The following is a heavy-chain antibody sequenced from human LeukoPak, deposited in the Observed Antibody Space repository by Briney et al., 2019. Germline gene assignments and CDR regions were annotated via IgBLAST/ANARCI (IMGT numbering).Heavy chain of an antibody. CDR2: IYYSGTT. CDR1: GGSISGFF. V-gene: IGHV4-59*01. J-gene: IGHJ5*02. D-gene: IGHD3-10*01. CDR3: ARVGYGSVSWGWLDP. Sequence: SETLSPSCTVSGGSISGFFWTWIRQSPGKGLEHIGYIYYSGTTDYNPTLKSRVSMSVDTSKNQFFLNLTSVTAADTAIYYCARVGYGSVSWGWLDPWGQGTLVTVSS.